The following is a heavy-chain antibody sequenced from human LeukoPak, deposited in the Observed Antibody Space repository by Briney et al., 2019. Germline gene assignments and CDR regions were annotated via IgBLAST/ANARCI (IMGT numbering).Heavy chain of an antibody. CDR1: GGSISSYY. CDR2: IYYSGST. CDR3: ASQYCSGGSCLFDY. Sequence: SETLSLTCTVSGGSISSYYWSWIRQPPGKGLEWIGYIYYSGSTNYNPSLKSRVTISVDTSKNQFSLKLSSVTAADTAVYHCASQYCSGGSCLFDYWGQGTLVTVSS. J-gene: IGHJ4*02. D-gene: IGHD2-15*01. V-gene: IGHV4-59*01.